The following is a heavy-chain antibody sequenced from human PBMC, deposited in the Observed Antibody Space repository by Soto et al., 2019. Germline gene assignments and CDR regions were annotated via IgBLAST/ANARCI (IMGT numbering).Heavy chain of an antibody. CDR2: IIPIFGTA. J-gene: IGHJ3*02. Sequence: SVKVSCKASGYTFTSYDISWVRQAPGQGLEWMGGIIPIFGTANYAQKFQGRVTITADESTSTAYMELSSLRSEDTAVYYCARGVLRDAFDIWGKGTMVPVSS. CDR1: GYTFTSYD. D-gene: IGHD3-3*01. V-gene: IGHV1-69*13. CDR3: ARGVLRDAFDI.